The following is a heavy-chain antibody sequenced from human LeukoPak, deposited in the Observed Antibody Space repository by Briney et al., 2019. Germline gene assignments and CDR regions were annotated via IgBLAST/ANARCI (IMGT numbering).Heavy chain of an antibody. CDR1: GGSTNTYY. J-gene: IGHJ4*02. CDR2: IYHSGST. D-gene: IGHD3-3*01. V-gene: IGHV4-59*01. Sequence: SETLSLTCTVSGGSTNTYYWSWIRQPPGKGLEWIGYIYHSGSTNYNPSLKSRVTISVDTSKNQVSLKLTSVTAADTAVYYCARDTPPFSYDFWSGYPYYFDYWGQGTLVTVSS. CDR3: ARDTPPFSYDFWSGYPYYFDY.